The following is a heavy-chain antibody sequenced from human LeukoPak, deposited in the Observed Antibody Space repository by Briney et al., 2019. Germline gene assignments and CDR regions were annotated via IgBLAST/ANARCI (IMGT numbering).Heavy chain of an antibody. Sequence: GGSLRLSCAASGFTFSSYSMNWVRQAPGKGLEWVSSISSSSSYIYYADSVKGRFTISRDNAKNSLYLQMNSLRAEDTAVYHCARDVHDYYDSSGIDYWGQGTLVTVSS. CDR3: ARDVHDYYDSSGIDY. D-gene: IGHD3-22*01. CDR2: ISSSSSYI. V-gene: IGHV3-21*01. CDR1: GFTFSSYS. J-gene: IGHJ4*02.